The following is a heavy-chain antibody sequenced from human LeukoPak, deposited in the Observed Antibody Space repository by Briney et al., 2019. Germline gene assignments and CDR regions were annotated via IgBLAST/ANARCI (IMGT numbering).Heavy chain of an antibody. J-gene: IGHJ4*02. CDR3: ARGDRYYDSFDY. V-gene: IGHV4-4*07. D-gene: IGHD3-22*01. CDR2: IYTSGST. Sequence: PPETLSLTCTVSGGSISSYYWSWIREPAGDGLEWIGRIYTSGSTNYNPSLKSRVTMSVDTSKNQFSLKLSSVSAADTAVYYCARGDRYYDSFDYWGQGTLVTVSS. CDR1: GGSISSYY.